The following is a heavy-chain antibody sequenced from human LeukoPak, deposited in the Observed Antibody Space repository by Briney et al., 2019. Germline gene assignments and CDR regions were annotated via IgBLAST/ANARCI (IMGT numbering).Heavy chain of an antibody. Sequence: GRSLRLSCAASGFTFSSYGMHWVRQAPGKGLEWVAVISYDGSNKYYADSVKGRFTISRDNAKNSLYLQMNSLRAEDTAVYYCARRHSSSWYTGTGNWFDPWGQGTLVTVSS. CDR2: ISYDGSNK. V-gene: IGHV3-30*03. CDR3: ARRHSSSWYTGTGNWFDP. D-gene: IGHD6-13*01. CDR1: GFTFSSYG. J-gene: IGHJ5*02.